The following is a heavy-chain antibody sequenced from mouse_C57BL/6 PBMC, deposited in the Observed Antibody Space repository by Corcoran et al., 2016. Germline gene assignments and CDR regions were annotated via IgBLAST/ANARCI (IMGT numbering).Heavy chain of an antibody. V-gene: IGHV1-76*01. Sequence: QVQLKQSGAELVRPGASVKLSCKASGYTFTDYYINWVKQRPGQGLEWIARIYPGSGNTYYNEKFKGKATLTAEKSSSTAYMQLSSLTSEDSAVYFCARYYGSSYGCAYWGQGTLVTVSA. J-gene: IGHJ3*01. D-gene: IGHD1-1*01. CDR1: GYTFTDYY. CDR2: IYPGSGNT. CDR3: ARYYGSSYGCAY.